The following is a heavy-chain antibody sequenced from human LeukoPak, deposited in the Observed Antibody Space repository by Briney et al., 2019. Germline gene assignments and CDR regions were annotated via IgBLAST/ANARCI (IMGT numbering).Heavy chain of an antibody. CDR2: INPSGGGT. Sequence: ASVKVSCKASGYTFTNHYMHWVRQAPGQELEWMGIINPSGGGTSYAQKFQGRVTMTRDMSTNTFYMELSSLRFDDTAVYYCARDVSYSGSRDAWWFDPWGQGTLVTVSS. CDR3: ARDVSYSGSRDAWWFDP. D-gene: IGHD6-13*01. CDR1: GYTFTNHY. J-gene: IGHJ5*02. V-gene: IGHV1-46*01.